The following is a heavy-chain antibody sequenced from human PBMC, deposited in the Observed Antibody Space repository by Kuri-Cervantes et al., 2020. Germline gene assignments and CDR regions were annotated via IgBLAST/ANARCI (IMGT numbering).Heavy chain of an antibody. CDR1: GGSISSYY. D-gene: IGHD6-19*01. V-gene: IGHV4-59*08. CDR2: IYYSGST. CDR3: ARVGAIAVAGPDY. Sequence: SETLSLTCTVSGGSISSYYWSWIRQPPGKGLEWIGYIYYSGSTNYNPSLKSRVTISVDTSKNQFSLKLSSVTAADTAVYYCARVGAIAVAGPDYWGQGTLVTVSS. J-gene: IGHJ4*02.